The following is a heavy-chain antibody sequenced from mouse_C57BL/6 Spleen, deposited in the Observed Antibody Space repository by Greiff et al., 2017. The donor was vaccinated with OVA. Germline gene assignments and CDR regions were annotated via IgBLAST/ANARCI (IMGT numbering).Heavy chain of an antibody. D-gene: IGHD3-2*02. J-gene: IGHJ4*01. Sequence: EVMLVESGGGLVKPGGSLKLSCAASGFTFSSYAMSWVRQTPEKRLEWVATISDGGSYTYYPDNVKGRFTISRDNAKNNLYLQMSHLKSEDTAMYYCARDVDSSGYGYYAMDYWGQGTSVTVSS. V-gene: IGHV5-4*01. CDR2: ISDGGSYT. CDR1: GFTFSSYA. CDR3: ARDVDSSGYGYYAMDY.